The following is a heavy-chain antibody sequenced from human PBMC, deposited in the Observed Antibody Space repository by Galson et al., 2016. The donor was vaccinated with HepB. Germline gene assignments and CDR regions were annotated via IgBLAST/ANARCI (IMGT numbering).Heavy chain of an antibody. J-gene: IGHJ6*04. D-gene: IGHD3-10*01. Sequence: SVKVSCKASGYTFTNYGINWVRQAPGQGLEWMGWIGAYNGNTNYAQTLQGRVTMTTDTSTSTAYMELRSLRSDDTALYYCARGGTMVQGIHSYFGIDVWGKGTTVTVSS. CDR1: GYTFTNYG. CDR2: IGAYNGNT. CDR3: ARGGTMVQGIHSYFGIDV. V-gene: IGHV1-18*01.